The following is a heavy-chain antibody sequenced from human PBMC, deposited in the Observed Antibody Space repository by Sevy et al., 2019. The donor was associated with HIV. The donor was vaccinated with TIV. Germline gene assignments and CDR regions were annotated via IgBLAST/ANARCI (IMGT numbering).Heavy chain of an antibody. J-gene: IGHJ4*02. CDR2: IKGKIYDGTI. CDR1: GFTFSNAW. D-gene: IGHD6-13*01. V-gene: IGHV3-15*01. Sequence: GGSLRLSCAASGFTFSNAWMSWVRQAPGKGLEWVGRIKGKIYDGTIDYAAPMKGRFSISREDSKNTLYLQMNSLKTEDTAVYYCTTASWSQEDYYNYWGQGTLVTVSS. CDR3: TTASWSQEDYYNY.